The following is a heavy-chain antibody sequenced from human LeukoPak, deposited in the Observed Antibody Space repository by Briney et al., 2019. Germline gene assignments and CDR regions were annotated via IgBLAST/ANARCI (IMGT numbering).Heavy chain of an antibody. J-gene: IGHJ4*02. V-gene: IGHV6-1*01. CDR3: ARAGRRRDSSSSFDY. D-gene: IGHD6-6*01. CDR2: TYYRSKWYN. Sequence: SQTLSLTCAISGDSVSSNSAAWNCIRQSPSRGLEWLGRTYYRSKWYNDYAVSVKGRITINPDTSKNQFSLQLNSVTPEDTAVYYCARAGRRRDSSSSFDYWGQGTLVTVSS. CDR1: GDSVSSNSAA.